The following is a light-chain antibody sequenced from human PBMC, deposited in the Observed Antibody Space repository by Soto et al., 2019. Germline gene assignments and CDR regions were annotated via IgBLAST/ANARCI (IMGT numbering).Light chain of an antibody. CDR3: SSYTSSSTVV. CDR2: EVS. V-gene: IGLV2-14*01. J-gene: IGLJ2*01. CDR1: SSDVGGYNY. Sequence: QPVLSQPASVSGSPGQSITISCTGTSSDVGGYNYVSWYQQHPGKAPKLMIYEVSNRPSGVSNRFSGSKSGNTASLTISGLQAEDEAAYYCSSYTSSSTVVFGGGTKLTVL.